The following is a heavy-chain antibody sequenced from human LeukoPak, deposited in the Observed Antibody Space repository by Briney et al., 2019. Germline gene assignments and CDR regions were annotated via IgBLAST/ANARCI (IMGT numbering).Heavy chain of an antibody. D-gene: IGHD1-7*01. J-gene: IGHJ4*02. CDR3: AKLTNYDGDY. V-gene: IGHV3-23*01. Sequence: WIRQPPGKGLECVSAISGSGGSTYYADSVKGRFTISRDNSKNTLYLQMNSLRAEDTAVYYCAKLTNYDGDYWGQGTLVTVSS. CDR2: ISGSGGST.